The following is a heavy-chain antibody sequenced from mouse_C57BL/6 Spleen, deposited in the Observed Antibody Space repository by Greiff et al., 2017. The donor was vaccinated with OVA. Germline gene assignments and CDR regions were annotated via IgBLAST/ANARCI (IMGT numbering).Heavy chain of an antibody. CDR1: GFTFSSYG. J-gene: IGHJ4*01. CDR2: ISSGGSYT. CDR3: ARRPNAMDY. V-gene: IGHV5-6*02. Sequence: EVNVVESGGDLVKPGGSLKLSCAASGFTFSSYGMSWVRQTPDKRLEWVATISSGGSYTCYPDSVKGRFTISRDNAKNTLYLQMSSLKSEDTAMYYCARRPNAMDYWGQGTSVTVSS.